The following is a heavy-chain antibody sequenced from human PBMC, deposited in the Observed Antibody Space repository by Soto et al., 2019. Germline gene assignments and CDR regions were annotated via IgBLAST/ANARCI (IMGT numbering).Heavy chain of an antibody. V-gene: IGHV1-69*12. Sequence: QVQLVQSGAEVKKPGSSVKVSCKTSGGTFSSYAICWVRQAPGQGLEWMGGIIPMFGTANYAQKFQGRVTITADESTSTAYMELSSLRSEDTAVYYCARSRANYYDSRGYYYSTFDYWGQGTLVTVSS. J-gene: IGHJ4*02. CDR1: GGTFSSYA. CDR2: IIPMFGTA. D-gene: IGHD3-22*01. CDR3: ARSRANYYDSRGYYYSTFDY.